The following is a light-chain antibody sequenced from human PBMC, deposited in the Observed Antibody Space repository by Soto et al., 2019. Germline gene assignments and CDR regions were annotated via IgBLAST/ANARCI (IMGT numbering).Light chain of an antibody. CDR1: SSDVGGYNY. CDR2: DVN. V-gene: IGLV2-11*01. Sequence: QSLLTQPRSVSGSPGQSVTISCTGTSSDVGGYNYVSWYQQHPGKAPKLMIYDVNKRPSGVPDRFSGSKSGNTASLTISGLQAEDEADYYCCSYAGSYTYVFGTGTKVTVL. CDR3: CSYAGSYTYV. J-gene: IGLJ1*01.